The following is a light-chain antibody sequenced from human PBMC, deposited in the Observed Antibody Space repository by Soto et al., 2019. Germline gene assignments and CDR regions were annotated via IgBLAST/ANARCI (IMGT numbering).Light chain of an antibody. Sequence: EIVITQSPATLSVSPGERATLSCRASQSVYSNLAWYQQKPGQAPGLLIYGASTRATGIPARFSGSGSGTEFTLTISSLQSEDFAVYYCQQYNNWPKTFGQGTKVDIK. CDR1: QSVYSN. CDR3: QQYNNWPKT. V-gene: IGKV3-15*01. CDR2: GAS. J-gene: IGKJ1*01.